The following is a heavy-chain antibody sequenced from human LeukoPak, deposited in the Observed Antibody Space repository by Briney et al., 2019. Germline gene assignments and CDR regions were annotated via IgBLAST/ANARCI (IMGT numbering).Heavy chain of an antibody. CDR1: GYTFNSYG. V-gene: IGHV1-18*01. CDR2: ITAYNGKT. CDR3: ARGNDILTGYYNWFDP. D-gene: IGHD3-9*01. J-gene: IGHJ5*02. Sequence: GASVQVSCKASGYTFNSYGIIGVRPAPGQGLEGMGWITAYNGKTNYAQKLQGRVQMTTDTSTSTAYMELRSLRSDDTVVYYCARGNDILTGYYNWFDPWGQGTLVTVSS.